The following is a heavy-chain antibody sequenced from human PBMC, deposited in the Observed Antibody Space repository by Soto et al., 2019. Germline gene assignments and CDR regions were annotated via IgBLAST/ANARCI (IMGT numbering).Heavy chain of an antibody. V-gene: IGHV4-30-4*01. CDR1: GGSISSGDYY. Sequence: QVQLQESGPGLVKPSQTLSLTCTVSGGSISSGDYYWSWIRQPPGKGLEWIGYIYYSGSTYSNPSFKXGVTLSADTSXXQXSLXLSPVTAADTAVYYCARTKLGYCSGGSCDSIGFDPCGQGSLVTVSS. CDR3: ARTKLGYCSGGSCDSIGFDP. J-gene: IGHJ5*02. D-gene: IGHD2-15*01. CDR2: IYYSGST.